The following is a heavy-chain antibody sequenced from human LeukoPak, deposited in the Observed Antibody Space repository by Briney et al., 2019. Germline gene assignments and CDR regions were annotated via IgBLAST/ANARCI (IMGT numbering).Heavy chain of an antibody. V-gene: IGHV1-3*01. CDR3: ARDPFTFRGVPFDY. CDR1: GYTFTSYA. CDR2: INAGNGNT. Sequence: GASVKVSCKASGYTFTSYAMHWVRQAPGQRLEWMGWINAGNGNTKYSQKFQGRVTITRDTSASTAYMELSSLRSEDTAVYYCARDPFTFRGVPFDYWGQGTLVTASS. J-gene: IGHJ4*02. D-gene: IGHD3-16*01.